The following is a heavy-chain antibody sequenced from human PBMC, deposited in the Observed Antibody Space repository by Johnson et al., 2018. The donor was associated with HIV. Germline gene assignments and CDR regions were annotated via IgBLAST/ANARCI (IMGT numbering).Heavy chain of an antibody. Sequence: VQLVESGGGLVQPGGSLRLSCAASGFTFSSYWMHWVRQAPGKGLVWVSRIRSKANSYATAYAASVKGRFTISRDDSKNTAYLQMNSLKTEDTAVYYCTRTSKEYCSGGSCYGVTFDIWGQGTMVTVSS. CDR3: TRTSKEYCSGGSCYGVTFDI. CDR2: IRSKANSYAT. D-gene: IGHD2-15*01. V-gene: IGHV3-73*01. J-gene: IGHJ3*02. CDR1: GFTFSSYW.